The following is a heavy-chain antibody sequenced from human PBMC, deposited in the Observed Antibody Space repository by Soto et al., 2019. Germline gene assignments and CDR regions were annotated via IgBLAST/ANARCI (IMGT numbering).Heavy chain of an antibody. J-gene: IGHJ3*02. D-gene: IGHD3-22*01. Sequence: PVVSQKISCKGSGYRFTSYWIGWVRQIPGKGLEWMGIIYPGDSDTRYSPSFQGQVTISADKSISTAYLQWSSLKASDTAMYYCARSRYYYDSSGYYYDHAFDIWGQGTMVTVSS. CDR2: IYPGDSDT. V-gene: IGHV5-51*01. CDR3: ARSRYYYDSSGYYYDHAFDI. CDR1: GYRFTSYW.